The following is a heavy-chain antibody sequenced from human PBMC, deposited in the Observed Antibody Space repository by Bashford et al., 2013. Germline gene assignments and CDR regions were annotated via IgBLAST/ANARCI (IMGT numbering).Heavy chain of an antibody. CDR1: LHLYLATV. Sequence: ASVKVSCKDFWLHLYLATVVSWVATGPSDKGVEWMGWISIYNGKTNYIQNLQGRVTMTRDTSISTAYMELSSLRSDDTAVYFCARDGPVVGVWNAFDVWGQGTVVTVSS. V-gene: IGHV1-18*04. D-gene: IGHD1-26*01. CDR2: ISIYNGKT. J-gene: IGHJ3*01. CDR3: ARDGPVVGVWNAFDV.